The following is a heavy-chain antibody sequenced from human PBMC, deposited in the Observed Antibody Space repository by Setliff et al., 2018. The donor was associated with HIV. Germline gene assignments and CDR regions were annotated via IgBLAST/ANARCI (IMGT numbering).Heavy chain of an antibody. Sequence: PSETLSLTCAVSGYSISRGYYWGWIRQPPGRGLEWIGNIYHSGGTHYNPSLRSRVTISIDTSRNQFSLNLSSVTAADTAVYYCVRHNPTVVTDGYDIWGQGTKVTVSS. CDR1: GYSISRGYY. V-gene: IGHV4-38-2*01. J-gene: IGHJ3*02. CDR3: VRHNPTVVTDGYDI. CDR2: IYHSGGT. D-gene: IGHD2-21*02.